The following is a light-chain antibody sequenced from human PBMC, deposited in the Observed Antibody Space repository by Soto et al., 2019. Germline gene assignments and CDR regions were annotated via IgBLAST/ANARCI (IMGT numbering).Light chain of an antibody. Sequence: EIVLTQSPGTLSLSPGEGATLSCRSSQDIGTNHLAWYQQKPGQAPRLLIFGASSRASGVPVRFSGSGSGTDFTLTISRLEPEDSAVYYCQQFVNSPYMYTFGQGTKLEI. CDR2: GAS. CDR3: QQFVNSPYMYT. CDR1: QDIGTNH. J-gene: IGKJ2*01. V-gene: IGKV3-20*01.